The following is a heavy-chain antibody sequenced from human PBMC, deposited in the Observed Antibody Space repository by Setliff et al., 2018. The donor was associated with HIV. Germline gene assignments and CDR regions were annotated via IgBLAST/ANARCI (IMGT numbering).Heavy chain of an antibody. V-gene: IGHV4-4*09. CDR2: VYASGET. CDR1: GVSISDHY. D-gene: IGHD2-2*01. Sequence: LSLTCFVSGVSISDHYWNWIRQPPGRGLEWIGYVYASGETNYNPSLKSRVTMSTDTSRNQFFLNLNYATAADTAVYFCARRVLQDSTITSSNWFDSWGQGTLVTVSS. J-gene: IGHJ5*01. CDR3: ARRVLQDSTITSSNWFDS.